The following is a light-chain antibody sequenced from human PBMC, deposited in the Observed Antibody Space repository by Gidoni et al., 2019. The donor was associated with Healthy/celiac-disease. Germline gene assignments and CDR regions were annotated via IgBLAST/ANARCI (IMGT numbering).Light chain of an antibody. CDR3: QVWDSSTAWV. CDR1: NIGSKN. J-gene: IGLJ3*02. V-gene: IGLV3-9*01. CDR2: GDS. Sequence: SYELTQPLSVSVALGQTARITCGGNNIGSKNVHWYQQKPGQAPVLVLFGDSNRPSGIPQRFSGSNSGNTATLTISRAPAGDEADYYCQVWDSSTAWVFGGGTKLTVL.